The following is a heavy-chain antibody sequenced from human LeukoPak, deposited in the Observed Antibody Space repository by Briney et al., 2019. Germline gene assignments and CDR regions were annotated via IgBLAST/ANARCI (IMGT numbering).Heavy chain of an antibody. CDR2: IGTAGDT. CDR1: GFTFSSYD. Sequence: EGSLRLSCAASGFTFSSYDMHWVRQATGKGLEWVSAIGTAGDTYYPGSVKGRFTISRENAKNSLCLQMNSLRAGDTAVYYCARVAGATDAFDIWGQGTMVTVSS. V-gene: IGHV3-13*01. J-gene: IGHJ3*02. D-gene: IGHD3-16*01. CDR3: ARVAGATDAFDI.